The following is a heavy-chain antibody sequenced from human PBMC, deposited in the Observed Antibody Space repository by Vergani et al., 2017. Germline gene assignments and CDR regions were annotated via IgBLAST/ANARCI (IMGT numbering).Heavy chain of an antibody. V-gene: IGHV4-31*03. CDR3: ARSHSIYDFWSGYRYDAFDI. Sequence: QVQLQESGPGLVKPSQTLSLTCTVSGGSISSGGYYWSWIRQHPGKGLEWIGYIYYSGSTYYNPSLKIRVTISVDTSKNQFSLKLSSVTAADTAVYYCARSHSIYDFWSGYRYDAFDIWGQGTMVTVSS. CDR1: GGSISSGGYY. D-gene: IGHD3-3*01. CDR2: IYYSGST. J-gene: IGHJ3*02.